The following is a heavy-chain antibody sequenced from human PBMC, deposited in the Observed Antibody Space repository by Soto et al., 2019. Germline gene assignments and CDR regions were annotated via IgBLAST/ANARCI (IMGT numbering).Heavy chain of an antibody. CDR1: GDSISSSGYY. D-gene: IGHD4-4*01. J-gene: IGHJ6*02. CDR2: IYYDGTT. V-gene: IGHV4-39*01. Sequence: QLQLLESGPGLVKPSETLSLTCTVSGDSISSSGYYWAWIRQPPGKGLEWIGSIYYDGTTYYNSSLKSRETISADTFKNQFSLKLTSVTAADTAVYYWTRPRTYNNYGRSRYGVGVWAQGTKVTVSS. CDR3: TRPRTYNNYGRSRYGVGV.